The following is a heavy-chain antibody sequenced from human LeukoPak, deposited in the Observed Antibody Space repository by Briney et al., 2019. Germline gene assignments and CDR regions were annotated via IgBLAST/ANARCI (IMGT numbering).Heavy chain of an antibody. J-gene: IGHJ4*02. CDR3: VKDRGGITRDFDY. Sequence: PGGSLRLSCAASGFTFSSFGMHWVRQAPGKGLEYVSGINSDDDSTSYADSLKDRFTIFRDNSKNTLYLQMSSLKTEDTAVYYCVKDRGGITRDFDYWGQGTLVTVSS. CDR1: GFTFSSFG. D-gene: IGHD1/OR15-1a*01. CDR2: INSDDDST. V-gene: IGHV3-64D*06.